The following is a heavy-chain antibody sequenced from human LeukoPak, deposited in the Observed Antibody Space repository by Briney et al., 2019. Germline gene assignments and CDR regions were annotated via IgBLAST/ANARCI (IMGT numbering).Heavy chain of an antibody. CDR1: SGSFSGYY. Sequence: SETLSLTCAVYSGSFSGYYWSWIRQPPGKGLEWIGEINHSGSTNYNPSLKSRVTISVDTSKNQFSLKLSSVTAADTAVYYCAREFGRRSSALNWFGPWGQGTLVTVSS. CDR3: AREFGRRSSALNWFGP. J-gene: IGHJ5*02. CDR2: INHSGST. D-gene: IGHD1-26*01. V-gene: IGHV4-34*01.